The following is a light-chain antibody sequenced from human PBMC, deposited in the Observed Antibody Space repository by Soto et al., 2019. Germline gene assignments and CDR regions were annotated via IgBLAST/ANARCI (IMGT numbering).Light chain of an antibody. J-gene: IGLJ2*01. Sequence: QAASVSGSPGQSITISCTGTSSDVGDYNYVSWYQQHPGKAPKLMIYDANNRPSGVSNRFTGSKSGNTASLTISGLQAEDEADYYCSSYTSSSTPRVVFGGGTKVTVL. CDR3: SSYTSSSTPRVV. V-gene: IGLV2-14*01. CDR1: SSDVGDYNY. CDR2: DAN.